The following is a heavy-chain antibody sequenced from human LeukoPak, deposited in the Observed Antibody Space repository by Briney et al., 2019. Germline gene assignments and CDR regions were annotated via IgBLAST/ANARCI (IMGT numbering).Heavy chain of an antibody. J-gene: IGHJ4*02. V-gene: IGHV3-20*04. CDR2: INWNGGST. CDR3: ARDLRKEMATSDFDY. Sequence: GGSLRLSCAASGFIFDDYGMSWVRQAPGKGLEWVSGINWNGGSTGYVDSVKGRFTISRDNAKNSLYLQMNSLRAEDTAVYYCARDLRKEMATSDFDYWGQGTLVTVSS. CDR1: GFIFDDYG. D-gene: IGHD5-24*01.